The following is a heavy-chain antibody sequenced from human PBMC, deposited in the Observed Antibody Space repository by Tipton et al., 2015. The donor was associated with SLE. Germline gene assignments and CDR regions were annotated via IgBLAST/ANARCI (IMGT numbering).Heavy chain of an antibody. V-gene: IGHV4-61*02. CDR2: IFSTGSP. CDR1: GDSISSGTYY. D-gene: IGHD5-18*01. CDR3: ARGVWIQGALDI. Sequence: TLSLTCTVSGDSISSGTYYWNWIRQPAGKGLEWIGRIFSTGSPHYNPSVKSRVSRSVDTSNNQFSLKLNSVTAADTAVYFCARGVWIQGALDIWGQGTVVTVSS. J-gene: IGHJ3*02.